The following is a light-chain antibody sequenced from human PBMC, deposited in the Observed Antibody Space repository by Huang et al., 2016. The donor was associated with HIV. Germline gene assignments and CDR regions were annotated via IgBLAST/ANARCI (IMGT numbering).Light chain of an antibody. CDR2: GAS. J-gene: IGKJ2*03. V-gene: IGKV3-15*01. Sequence: EIVMTQSPATLSVSPGERVTLSCRASQSISSNLAWYQQNPGQAPRLLIYGASTRVTGIPARFSGSGSGTEFTLTISSLQSEDFAVYYCQKYNNWPRSFGPGTKLEIK. CDR1: QSISSN. CDR3: QKYNNWPRS.